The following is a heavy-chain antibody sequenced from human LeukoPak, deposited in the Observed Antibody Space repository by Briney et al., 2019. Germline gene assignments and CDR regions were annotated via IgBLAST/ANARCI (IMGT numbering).Heavy chain of an antibody. D-gene: IGHD3-22*01. CDR2: VHYSGTT. J-gene: IGHJ4*02. Sequence: SETLSLTCSVSGDSISSSTYYWGWIRQPPGKGLEWIGSVHYSGTTYYNPSLKSRVTISVDTSKNQFSLRLSSVTAADTAVYYCARFTRGYYYDSSGSSRADYYFDYWGQGTLVTVSS. V-gene: IGHV4-39*07. CDR3: ARFTRGYYYDSSGSSRADYYFDY. CDR1: GDSISSSTYY.